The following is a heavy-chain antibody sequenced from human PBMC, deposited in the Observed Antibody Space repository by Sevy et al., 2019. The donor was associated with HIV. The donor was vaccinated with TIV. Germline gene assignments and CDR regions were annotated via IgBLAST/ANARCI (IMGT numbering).Heavy chain of an antibody. CDR1: GYTFTGYC. Sequence: ASVKVSCKASGYTFTGYCMHWVRQAPGQGLEWMGWINPNSGGTNYAQKFQGRVTMTRDTSISTAYMRLSRLRSDETAVYYCAIVVVVAGLFDPWGQGTLVTVSS. CDR2: INPNSGGT. D-gene: IGHD2-15*01. V-gene: IGHV1-2*02. J-gene: IGHJ5*02. CDR3: AIVVVVAGLFDP.